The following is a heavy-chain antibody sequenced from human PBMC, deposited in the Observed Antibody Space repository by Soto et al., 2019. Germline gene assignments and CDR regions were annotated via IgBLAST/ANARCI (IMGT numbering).Heavy chain of an antibody. Sequence: SETLSLTCTVSGVPIGSYYWSWVRQPPGKGLEWIGYIYYSGSTNYNPSLKSRVTISVDTSKNQFSLKLSSVTAADTAVYYCARHGVYGDGYNSDWFDPWGQGTLVTVSS. CDR1: GVPIGSYY. CDR3: ARHGVYGDGYNSDWFDP. J-gene: IGHJ5*02. CDR2: IYYSGST. D-gene: IGHD5-12*01. V-gene: IGHV4-59*08.